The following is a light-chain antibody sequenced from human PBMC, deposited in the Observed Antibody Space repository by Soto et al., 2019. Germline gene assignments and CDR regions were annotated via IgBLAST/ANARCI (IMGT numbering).Light chain of an antibody. J-gene: IGKJ5*01. CDR2: AAS. CDR3: QKYNSAPRT. V-gene: IGKV1-27*01. CDR1: QGISTY. Sequence: EIQITHAPSSLSASVGDRVTLTFRASQGISTYLAWYQQKPGKVPKLLIYAASTLQSGVPSRFSGSGSGTDFTLTISSLQPEDVATYYCQKYNSAPRTCGKGKRLEIK.